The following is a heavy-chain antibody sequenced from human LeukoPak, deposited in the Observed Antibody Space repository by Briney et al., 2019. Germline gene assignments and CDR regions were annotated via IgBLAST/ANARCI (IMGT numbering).Heavy chain of an antibody. D-gene: IGHD6-13*01. Sequence: GGSLRLSCAASGFTFSSYGMHWVRQAPGKGLEWVAFIRYDGSNKYYADSVKGRFTISRGNSKNTLYLQMNSLRAEDTAVYYCARGGIAEIKGDYWGQGILVTVSS. CDR2: IRYDGSNK. CDR3: ARGGIAEIKGDY. V-gene: IGHV3-30*02. J-gene: IGHJ4*02. CDR1: GFTFSSYG.